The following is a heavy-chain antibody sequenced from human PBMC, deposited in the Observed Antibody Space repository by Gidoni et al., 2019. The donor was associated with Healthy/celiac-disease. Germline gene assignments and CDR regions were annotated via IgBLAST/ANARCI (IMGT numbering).Heavy chain of an antibody. CDR3: ARPHGYDTSGHYFDY. D-gene: IGHD3-22*01. Sequence: QVQLVESGGGVVQPGRSLRLSCAAPGFTFSNSGMHWVRHAPGKGLEWVAVVWYDGSNKYDADSVKGRFTISRDNSKNTLYLQMNSLRAEDTAVYYCARPHGYDTSGHYFDYWGQGTLVTVSS. J-gene: IGHJ4*02. CDR1: GFTFSNSG. CDR2: VWYDGSNK. V-gene: IGHV3-33*01.